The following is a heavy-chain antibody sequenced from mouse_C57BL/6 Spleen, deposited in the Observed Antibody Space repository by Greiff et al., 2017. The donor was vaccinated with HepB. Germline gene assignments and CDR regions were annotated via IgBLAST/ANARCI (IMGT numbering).Heavy chain of an antibody. D-gene: IGHD1-1*01. Sequence: EVKLVESEGGLVQPGSSMKLSCTASGFTFSDYYMAWVRQVPEKGLEWVANINYDGSSTYYLDSLKSRFIISRDNAKNILYLQMSSLKSEDTATYYCARGWYYYGSSSYYAMDYWGQGTSVTVSS. CDR1: GFTFSDYY. J-gene: IGHJ4*01. CDR3: ARGWYYYGSSSYYAMDY. V-gene: IGHV5-16*01. CDR2: INYDGSST.